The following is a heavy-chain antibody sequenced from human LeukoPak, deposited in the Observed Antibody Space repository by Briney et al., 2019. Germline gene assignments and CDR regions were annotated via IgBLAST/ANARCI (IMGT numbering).Heavy chain of an antibody. D-gene: IGHD3-16*01. V-gene: IGHV1-18*01. CDR1: GYIFTSYG. CDR3: VRGNDYSFDF. J-gene: IGHJ4*02. Sequence: ASVKVSCTASGYIFTSYGISWLRQARGQGLEWMGWISVYTGQTNYAQKFQGRVTLTTDTSTTTAYMDLRSLRPDDTAIYYCVRGNDYSFDFWGQGTLVTVFS. CDR2: ISVYTGQT.